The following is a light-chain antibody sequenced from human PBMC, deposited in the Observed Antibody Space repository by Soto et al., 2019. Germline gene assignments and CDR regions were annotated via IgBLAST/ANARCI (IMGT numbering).Light chain of an antibody. Sequence: DIQMTQSPSSLSASVGDRVTITCRASQSISSYLNWYQQKPGKAPKLLIHAASSLQSGVPSRFSGSGSGTDFTLTISSLQPEDFATYYCQQSYSTLWTFGQGTKV. V-gene: IGKV1-39*01. CDR2: AAS. CDR3: QQSYSTLWT. CDR1: QSISSY. J-gene: IGKJ1*01.